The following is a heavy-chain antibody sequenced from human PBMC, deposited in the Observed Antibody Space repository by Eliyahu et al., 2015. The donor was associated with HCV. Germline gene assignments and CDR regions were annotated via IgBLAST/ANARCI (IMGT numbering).Heavy chain of an antibody. V-gene: IGHV3-15*01. D-gene: IGHD3-10*01. CDR3: TTGGPGARGVIFAFDI. Sequence: EVKLVESGGGLLKPGGSLRLSCAASGFTFTNAWMSWVRQAPGKGLEWVGRIKSNPDGGTTDYAAPVKGRFTISRDDSKNTLYLQMNILKTEDTAVYYCTTGGPGARGVIFAFDIWGQGTMVTVSS. CDR1: GFTFTNAW. CDR2: IKSNPDGGTT. J-gene: IGHJ3*02.